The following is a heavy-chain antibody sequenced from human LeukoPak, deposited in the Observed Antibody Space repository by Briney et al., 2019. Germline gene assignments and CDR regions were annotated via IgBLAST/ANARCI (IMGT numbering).Heavy chain of an antibody. Sequence: PGGSLRLSCAASGFTSSSYWMSWVRQPPGKGLEYIGTIFYSGSTYYNPSLKSRVTMSVDTSKNHFSLKLSSVTAADTAVFYCARLTFFTYYYDSSDYKGFYFDYWGQGTLVTVSS. CDR3: ARLTFFTYYYDSSDYKGFYFDY. CDR2: IFYSGST. J-gene: IGHJ4*02. CDR1: GFTSSSYW. V-gene: IGHV4-39*02. D-gene: IGHD3-22*01.